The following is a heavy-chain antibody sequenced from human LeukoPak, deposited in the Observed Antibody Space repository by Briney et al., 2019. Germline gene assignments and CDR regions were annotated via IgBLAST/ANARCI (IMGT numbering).Heavy chain of an antibody. CDR1: GYTFTSYY. J-gene: IGHJ5*02. CDR2: INPSGGST. D-gene: IGHD3-22*01. Sequence: ASVKVSCKASGYTFTSYYMHWVRQAPGQGLEWMGIINPSGGSTSYAQKFQGRVTMTRDTSTSTVYIELSSLRSEDTAVYYCAREYYYDSSGYSNWFDPWGQGTLVTVSS. V-gene: IGHV1-46*03. CDR3: AREYYYDSSGYSNWFDP.